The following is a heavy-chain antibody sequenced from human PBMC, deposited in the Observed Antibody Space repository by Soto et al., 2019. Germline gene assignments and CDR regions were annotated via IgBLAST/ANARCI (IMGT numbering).Heavy chain of an antibody. V-gene: IGHV3-7*03. CDR3: ASGAHLDY. CDR2: IKQGGNEM. CDR1: RYSFSFDW. Sequence: EVQLVESGGGLVQRGGSLRLSCEASRYSFSFDWMTWVRQAPGKGPEWVANIKQGGNEMYYVDSVKGRFTVSRDSVKKSVFLPMNSLRAEDTAVYYCASGAHLDYWGQGTLVNVSS. J-gene: IGHJ4*02.